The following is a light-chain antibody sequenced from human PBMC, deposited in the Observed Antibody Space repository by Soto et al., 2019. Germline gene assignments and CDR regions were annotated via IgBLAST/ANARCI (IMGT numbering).Light chain of an antibody. J-gene: IGKJ1*01. V-gene: IGKV1-39*01. CDR2: AAS. Sequence: DIQMTQSPSSLSASVGDRVTITCRASQSISNYLNWYQQKPGKAPKLLIYAASSMQSGVPSRFSGCVSETDFTLTISSLQPDDSATYYCQQSFSPLWTFGQGTKVEV. CDR3: QQSFSPLWT. CDR1: QSISNY.